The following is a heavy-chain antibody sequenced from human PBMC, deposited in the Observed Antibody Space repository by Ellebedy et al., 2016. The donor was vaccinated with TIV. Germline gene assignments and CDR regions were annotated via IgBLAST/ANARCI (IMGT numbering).Heavy chain of an antibody. V-gene: IGHV3-23*01. CDR3: AKDYPSYGGLLYYFDY. D-gene: IGHD4-23*01. J-gene: IGHJ4*02. Sequence: GESLKISXAASGFTFSSYAMSWVRQAPGKGLEWVSAISGSGGSTYYADSVKGRFTISRDNSKNTLYLQMNSLRAEDTAVYYCAKDYPSYGGLLYYFDYWGQGTLVTVSS. CDR1: GFTFSSYA. CDR2: ISGSGGST.